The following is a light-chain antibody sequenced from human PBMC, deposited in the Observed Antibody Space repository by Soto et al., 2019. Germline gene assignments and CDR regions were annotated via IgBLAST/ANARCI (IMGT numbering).Light chain of an antibody. J-gene: IGLJ2*01. CDR3: SSFAGINNLL. CDR2: EVS. V-gene: IGLV2-8*01. CDR1: SSDVGAYDY. Sequence: QSAPTQPPSASGSPGQSVTISCTGTSSDVGAYDYVSWYQQHPGKAPKLMIYEVSQRPSGVPDRFSGSKSGNTASLTISGLQAEDEGDYYCSSFAGINNLLFGGGTKLTVL.